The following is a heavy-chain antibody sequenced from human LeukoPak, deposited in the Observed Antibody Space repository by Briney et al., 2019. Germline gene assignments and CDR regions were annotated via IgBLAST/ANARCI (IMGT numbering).Heavy chain of an antibody. D-gene: IGHD3-22*01. V-gene: IGHV4-39*07. CDR2: IYSGGRI. CDR3: ARAPYSYGSSGAFDI. CDR1: GGSISGSYY. J-gene: IGHJ3*02. Sequence: SETLSLTCTVSGGSISGSYYWVWVRQPPGKGLEWIGSIYSGGRIYYNPSLKSRVTISVDMSKNQFSLKLTSVNAADTAVYFCARAPYSYGSSGAFDIWGQGTMVTVSS.